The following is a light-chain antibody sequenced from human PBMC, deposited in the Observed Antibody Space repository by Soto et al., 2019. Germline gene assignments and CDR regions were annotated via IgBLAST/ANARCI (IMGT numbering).Light chain of an antibody. CDR3: QQYGSSTWT. V-gene: IGKV3-20*01. CDR1: QSVSSSY. J-gene: IGKJ1*01. CDR2: GGS. Sequence: EIVLTQSPGTLSLSPGERATLPCRASQSVSSSYLARYQEKPGQEARLLIYGGSSRATGITDRLCGSGSGTDFSLTISRMEPEDFAVDYCQQYGSSTWTFGQGTKVDIK.